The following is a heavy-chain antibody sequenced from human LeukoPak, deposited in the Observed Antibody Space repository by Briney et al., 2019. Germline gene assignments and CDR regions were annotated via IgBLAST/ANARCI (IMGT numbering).Heavy chain of an antibody. J-gene: IGHJ4*02. CDR2: INGGNSNT. V-gene: IGHV1-3*03. CDR3: ARDNDSRDPPHFDY. Sequence: ASVKVSCKASGYTFTSYTLHWVRQAPGQRLEWMGWINGGNSNTKYSQEFQGRVTITRDTSTRTAYMELSSLRSEDTAVYYCARDNDSRDPPHFDYWGQGTLVTVSS. CDR1: GYTFTSYT. D-gene: IGHD3-16*01.